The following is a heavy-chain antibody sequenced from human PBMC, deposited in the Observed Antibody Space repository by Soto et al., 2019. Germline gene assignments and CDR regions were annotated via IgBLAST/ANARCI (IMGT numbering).Heavy chain of an antibody. D-gene: IGHD6-13*01. Sequence: PGGSLRLSCAASGFTFSSYSMNWVRQAPGKGLEWVSYISSSSSTIYYADSVKGRFTISRDNAKNSLYLQMNSLRAEDTAVYYCARAPRVAAAGTTWFDPWGQGTLVTVSS. J-gene: IGHJ5*02. CDR2: ISSSSSTI. CDR3: ARAPRVAAAGTTWFDP. CDR1: GFTFSSYS. V-gene: IGHV3-48*01.